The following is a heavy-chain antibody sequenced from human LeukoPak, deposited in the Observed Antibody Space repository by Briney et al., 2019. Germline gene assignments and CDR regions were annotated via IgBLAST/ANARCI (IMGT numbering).Heavy chain of an antibody. J-gene: IGHJ6*03. CDR3: ASTTIFGVVMPYYYYYYMDV. CDR2: INSDGSST. Sequence: GGSLRLSCAASGFTFSSYWMHWVRQAPGKGLVWVSRINSDGSSTSYADSVKGRFTISRDNAKNTLYLQMNSLRAEDTAVYYCASTTIFGVVMPYYYYYYMDVGGKGTTVTVSS. CDR1: GFTFSSYW. V-gene: IGHV3-74*01. D-gene: IGHD3-3*01.